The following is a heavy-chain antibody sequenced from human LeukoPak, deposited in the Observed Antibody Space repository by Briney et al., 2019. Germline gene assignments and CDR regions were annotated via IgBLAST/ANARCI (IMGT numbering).Heavy chain of an antibody. Sequence: GGSLRLSCAASGFSFSSYSMNWVRQAPGKGLEWVSSISSSSSYIYSADSVKGRFTISRDNAKNSLYLQMNSLRAEDTAMYYCARSGGILTGYYDYWGQGTLVTVSS. CDR3: ARSGGILTGYYDY. CDR2: ISSSSSYI. J-gene: IGHJ4*02. CDR1: GFSFSSYS. V-gene: IGHV3-21*01. D-gene: IGHD3-9*01.